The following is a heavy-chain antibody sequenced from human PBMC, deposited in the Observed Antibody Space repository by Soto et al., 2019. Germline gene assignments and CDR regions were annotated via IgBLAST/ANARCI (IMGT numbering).Heavy chain of an antibody. V-gene: IGHV4-31*03. CDR3: ARGRGFTIFGVVSFDY. D-gene: IGHD3-3*01. CDR2: IYYSGST. CDR1: GGSISSDGYY. J-gene: IGHJ4*02. Sequence: PSETLSLTCTVSGGSISSDGYYWSWIRQHPGKGLEWIGYIYYSGSTYYNPSLKSRVTISVDTSKNQFSLKLSSVTAADTAVYYCARGRGFTIFGVVSFDYWGQGTLVTVSS.